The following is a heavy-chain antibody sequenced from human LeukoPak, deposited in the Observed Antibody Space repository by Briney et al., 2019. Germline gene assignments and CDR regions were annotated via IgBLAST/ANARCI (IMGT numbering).Heavy chain of an antibody. J-gene: IGHJ4*02. V-gene: IGHV3-30*03. CDR1: GFTFSSFP. CDR2: ISYDGSKK. D-gene: IGHD5-18*01. Sequence: GGSPRLSCAASGFTFSSFPIHWVRQAPGKGLEWVALISYDGSKKYYADSVKGRFTISRDNSKNTLYLQMSSLRAEDTAVYYCARGYSHGSAAFDYWGQGTLVTVSS. CDR3: ARGYSHGSAAFDY.